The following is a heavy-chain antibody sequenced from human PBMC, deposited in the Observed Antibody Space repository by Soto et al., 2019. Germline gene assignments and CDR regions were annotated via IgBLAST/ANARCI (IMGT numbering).Heavy chain of an antibody. Sequence: QVQLVQSGAEEKKPGASVKVSCKASGYTFSSYAMHWLRQAPGQRLEWRGWINSGNGITKYPQKFQGRVTITRDTSASTAYMELSSLRSEDTAVYYCARVPGGSSSFVDSWGQGTLVTVSS. CDR2: INSGNGIT. D-gene: IGHD6-6*01. V-gene: IGHV1-3*05. CDR3: ARVPGGSSSFVDS. J-gene: IGHJ4*02. CDR1: GYTFSSYA.